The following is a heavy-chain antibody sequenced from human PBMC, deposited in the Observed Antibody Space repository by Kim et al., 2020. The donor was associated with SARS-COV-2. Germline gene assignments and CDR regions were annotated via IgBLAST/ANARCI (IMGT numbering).Heavy chain of an antibody. CDR1: GYTFTSYD. J-gene: IGHJ6*02. Sequence: ASVKVSCKASGYTFTSYDINWVRQATGQGLEWMGWMNPNSGNTGYAQKFQGRVTMTRNTSISTAYMELSSLRSEDTAVYYCARNGNVLRYFDWLSLPQLTNYYYGMDVWGQGTTVTVSS. D-gene: IGHD3-9*01. V-gene: IGHV1-8*01. CDR3: ARNGNVLRYFDWLSLPQLTNYYYGMDV. CDR2: MNPNSGNT.